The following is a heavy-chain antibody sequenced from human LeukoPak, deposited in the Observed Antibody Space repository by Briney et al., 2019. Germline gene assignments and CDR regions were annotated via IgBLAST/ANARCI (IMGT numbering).Heavy chain of an antibody. Sequence: GGSLRLSCAASGFTFSSYAMSWVRQAPGKGLEWVSAISGSGGSTYYADSVKGRLTISRDNSKNTLYLQLNSLRAEDTAVYYCAKAKAVTATINAFDIWGQGTMVTVFS. CDR2: ISGSGGST. CDR1: GFTFSSYA. CDR3: AKAKAVTATINAFDI. D-gene: IGHD2-21*02. J-gene: IGHJ3*02. V-gene: IGHV3-23*01.